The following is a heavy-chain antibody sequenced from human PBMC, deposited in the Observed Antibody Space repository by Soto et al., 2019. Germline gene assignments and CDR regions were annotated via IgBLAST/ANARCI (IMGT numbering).Heavy chain of an antibody. CDR2: IIPIFGTS. V-gene: IGHV1-69*01. CDR3: ATWGVRGPVTPLLPFDF. CDR1: GGTFSNYA. Sequence: QVQLVQSGAEMKKPGSSVKVSCKASGGTFSNYAISWVRQAPGQGLEWMAGIIPIFGTSNYAQTFQGRVAITADESTSTAYMELSSLRSSDTAVYYCATWGVRGPVTPLLPFDFWGQGTTVTVSS. J-gene: IGHJ3*01. D-gene: IGHD4-4*01.